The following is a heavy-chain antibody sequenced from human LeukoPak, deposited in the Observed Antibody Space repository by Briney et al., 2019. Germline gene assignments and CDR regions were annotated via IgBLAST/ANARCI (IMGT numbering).Heavy chain of an antibody. Sequence: GGSLRLSCAASGFTFSSYWMHWVRQAQGNGLVWVSRIKSDGSTNYADSVKGRFTISRDNAKNTVSLQMNSLRAEDTGVYYCARAPSEIGGYYPEYFRHWGQGTLVTVSS. CDR3: ARAPSEIGGYYPEYFRH. CDR2: IKSDGST. D-gene: IGHD3-22*01. J-gene: IGHJ1*01. CDR1: GFTFSSYW. V-gene: IGHV3-74*01.